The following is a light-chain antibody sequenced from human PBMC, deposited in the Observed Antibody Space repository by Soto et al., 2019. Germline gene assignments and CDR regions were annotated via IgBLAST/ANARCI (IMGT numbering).Light chain of an antibody. CDR3: ASWDDNLSGVV. J-gene: IGLJ2*01. V-gene: IGLV1-47*02. Sequence: QSVLTQPPSASGTPGQRVTISCSGSSSNIGRDFVYWYQQVPGTAPKPLIYSDNQRYSGVPDRFSRSKSGTSASLTISGLRSEDEADYYCASWDDNLSGVVFGGGTKVTVL. CDR2: SDN. CDR1: SSNIGRDF.